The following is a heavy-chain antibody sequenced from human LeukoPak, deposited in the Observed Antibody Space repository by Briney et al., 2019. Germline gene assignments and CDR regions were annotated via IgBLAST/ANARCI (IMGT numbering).Heavy chain of an antibody. CDR3: ARRKNLDGSGTYYHGNFDY. D-gene: IGHD3-10*01. Sequence: PGGSLRLSCAASGFTFSSYSMNWVRQAPGKGLEWVSSISSGSSYIYYADSVKGRFTISRDNAKNSLYLQMNSLRAEDTAVYYCARRKNLDGSGTYYHGNFDYWGQGTLVTVSS. V-gene: IGHV3-21*01. J-gene: IGHJ4*02. CDR1: GFTFSSYS. CDR2: ISSGSSYI.